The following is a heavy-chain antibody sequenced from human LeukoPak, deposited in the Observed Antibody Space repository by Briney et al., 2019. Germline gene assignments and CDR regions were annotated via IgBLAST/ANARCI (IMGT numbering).Heavy chain of an antibody. CDR1: GFTFSSYW. J-gene: IGHJ4*02. CDR2: IKQDGSEK. CDR3: ASLIFGVAYFDY. D-gene: IGHD3-3*01. V-gene: IGHV3-7*01. Sequence: GGSRRLSCAASGFTFSSYWMSWVRQAPGMGLEWVANIKQDGSEKYYVDSVKGRFTISRDNAKNSLYLQMNSLRAEDTAVYYCASLIFGVAYFDYWGQGTLVTVSS.